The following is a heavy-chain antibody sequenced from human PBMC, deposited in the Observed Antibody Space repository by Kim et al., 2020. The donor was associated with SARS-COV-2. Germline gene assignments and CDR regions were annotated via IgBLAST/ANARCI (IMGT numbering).Heavy chain of an antibody. CDR2: VFSSGNT. V-gene: IGHV4-59*01. CDR1: GGSISDYY. CDR3: ARELHYYDTSVPVFDS. D-gene: IGHD3-22*01. Sequence: SETLSLTCTVSGGSISDYYWGWIRQPPGKGLEWLGYVFSSGNTKYNPSLKSRVTISVDISKNQFSLRLNSVTAADTAQYYCARELHYYDTSVPVFDSWGQGTLVTVSS. J-gene: IGHJ4*02.